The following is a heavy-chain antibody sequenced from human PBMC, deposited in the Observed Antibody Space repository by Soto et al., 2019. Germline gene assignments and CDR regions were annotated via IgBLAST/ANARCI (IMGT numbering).Heavy chain of an antibody. Sequence: ASVKVSCKASGYTFTSYGISWVRQAPGQGLEWMGWISAYNGNTNYAQKLQGRVTMTTDTSTSTAYMELRSLRSDDTAVYYCARSAYFGSGLYYYGMDVWGQGTTVTVSS. CDR3: ARSAYFGSGLYYYGMDV. V-gene: IGHV1-18*01. CDR1: GYTFTSYG. J-gene: IGHJ6*02. CDR2: ISAYNGNT. D-gene: IGHD3-10*01.